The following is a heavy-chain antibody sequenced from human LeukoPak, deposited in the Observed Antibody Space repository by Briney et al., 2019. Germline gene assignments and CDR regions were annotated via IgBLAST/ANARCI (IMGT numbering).Heavy chain of an antibody. Sequence: SETLSLTCTVSGGSISSYYWGWIRQPPGKGLEWIGSIYYSGSTYYNPSLKSRVTISVDTSKNQFSLKLSSVTAADTAVYYCAREGLIAAADPFDYWGQGTLVTVS. CDR1: GGSISSYY. V-gene: IGHV4-39*07. CDR2: IYYSGST. CDR3: AREGLIAAADPFDY. D-gene: IGHD6-13*01. J-gene: IGHJ4*02.